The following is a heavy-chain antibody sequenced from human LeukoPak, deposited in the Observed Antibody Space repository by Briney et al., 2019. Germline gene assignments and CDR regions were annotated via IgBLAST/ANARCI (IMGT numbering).Heavy chain of an antibody. CDR1: GGSISSYY. CDR3: ARDVIAVAGTWRRYNWFDP. J-gene: IGHJ5*02. Sequence: PSETLSLTCTVSGGSISSYYWSWIRQPAGKGLEWIGRIYTSGSTNYNPSLKSRVTMSVDTSKNQFPLKLSSVTAADTAVYYCARDVIAVAGTWRRYNWFDPWGQGTLVTVSS. D-gene: IGHD6-19*01. CDR2: IYTSGST. V-gene: IGHV4-4*07.